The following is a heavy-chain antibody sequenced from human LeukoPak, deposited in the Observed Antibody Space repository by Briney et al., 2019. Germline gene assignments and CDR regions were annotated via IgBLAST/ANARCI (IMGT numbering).Heavy chain of an antibody. V-gene: IGHV3-23*01. CDR1: GFTVSSNY. Sequence: PGGSLRLSCAASGFTVSSNYMSWVRQAPGKGLEWVSTISGSDDSTDYADSVKGRFTISRDNSKNTLYLQMNSLRAEDTAVYYCAKDGHCSTTTCSTAKFDYWGQGTLVTVSS. J-gene: IGHJ4*02. D-gene: IGHD2-2*01. CDR2: ISGSDDST. CDR3: AKDGHCSTTTCSTAKFDY.